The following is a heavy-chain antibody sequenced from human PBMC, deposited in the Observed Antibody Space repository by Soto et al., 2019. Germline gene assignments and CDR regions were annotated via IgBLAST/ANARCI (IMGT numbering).Heavy chain of an antibody. CDR2: INPSGGST. D-gene: IGHD3-22*01. J-gene: IGHJ4*02. Sequence: ASVKVSCKASGYTFSNYYIHWVRQAPGQGPEWMGIINPSGGSTSYAQKFRGRVTVTRDTSTSTVYMELSSLGSEDTAVYYCARDRGITMVVPWYYFDYWGPGTPVTVSS. CDR3: ARDRGITMVVPWYYFDY. V-gene: IGHV1-46*01. CDR1: GYTFSNYY.